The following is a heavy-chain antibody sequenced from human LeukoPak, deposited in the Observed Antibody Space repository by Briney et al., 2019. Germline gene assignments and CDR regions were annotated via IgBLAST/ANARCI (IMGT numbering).Heavy chain of an antibody. CDR3: ARPVCGGDCYPYDY. CDR2: INNDGSST. J-gene: IGHJ4*02. V-gene: IGHV3-74*01. CDR1: GFTFSSYW. D-gene: IGHD2-21*02. Sequence: PGGSLRLSCAASGFTFSSYWMHWVRQAPGKGLVWVSRINNDGSSTSHADSVRGRFTISRDNAKNTLYLQMDSLRAEDTAVYYCARPVCGGDCYPYDYWGQGTLVTVSS.